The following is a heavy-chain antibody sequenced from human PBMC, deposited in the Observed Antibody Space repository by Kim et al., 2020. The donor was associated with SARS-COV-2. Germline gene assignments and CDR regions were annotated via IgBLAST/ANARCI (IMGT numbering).Heavy chain of an antibody. CDR1: GFTFSSYW. D-gene: IGHD3-22*01. Sequence: GGSLRLSCAASGFTFSSYWMHWVRQAPGKGLVWVSRINSDGSSTSYADSVKGRFTISRDNAKNTLYLQMNSLRAEDTAVYYCAREDSSGYFPPDYWGQGTLVTVSS. V-gene: IGHV3-74*01. CDR3: AREDSSGYFPPDY. J-gene: IGHJ4*02. CDR2: INSDGSST.